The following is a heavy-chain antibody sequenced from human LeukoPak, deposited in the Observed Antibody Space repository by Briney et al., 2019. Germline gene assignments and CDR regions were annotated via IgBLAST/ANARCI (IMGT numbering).Heavy chain of an antibody. CDR2: VYYSGNT. J-gene: IGHJ4*02. Sequence: PSQTLSPTCAVSGGSINNDDYSWSWIRQPPGKGLEWIGYVYYSGNTYYNPSLKSRVTISVDTSKNQFSLKLTSVTAADTAVYYCARSVMDSSDFCYFDYWGQGTLVTVSS. CDR1: GGSINNDDYS. V-gene: IGHV4-30-4*07. CDR3: ARSVMDSSDFCYFDY. D-gene: IGHD3-22*01.